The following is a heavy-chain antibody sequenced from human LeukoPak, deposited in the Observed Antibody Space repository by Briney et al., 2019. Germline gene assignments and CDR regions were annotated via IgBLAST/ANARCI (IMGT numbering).Heavy chain of an antibody. D-gene: IGHD3-10*01. J-gene: IGHJ5*02. CDR1: GYTFNSYD. CDR3: ARPTKISMLRGGGYNCFDP. V-gene: IGHV1-8*01. CDR2: MNPDSGNT. Sequence: GASVKVSCKASGYTFNSYDITWVRQATGQGLEWMGWMNPDSGNTGYAQKFLGRVTMTRDTSINTAYLELSSLRSEDTAVYYCARPTKISMLRGGGYNCFDPWGQGTLVTVSS.